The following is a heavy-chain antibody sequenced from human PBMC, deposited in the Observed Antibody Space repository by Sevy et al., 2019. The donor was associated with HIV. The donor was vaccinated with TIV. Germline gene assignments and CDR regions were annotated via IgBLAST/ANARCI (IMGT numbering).Heavy chain of an antibody. Sequence: SVKVSCKASGGTFSSYAISWVRQAPGQGLEWMGGIIPIFGTANYAQKFQGRVTITADKSTSTAYMELSSLRSEDTAVYYCATKANYDILTGAFDPWGQGTLVTVSS. CDR2: IIPIFGTA. D-gene: IGHD3-9*01. J-gene: IGHJ5*02. CDR1: GGTFSSYA. V-gene: IGHV1-69*06. CDR3: ATKANYDILTGAFDP.